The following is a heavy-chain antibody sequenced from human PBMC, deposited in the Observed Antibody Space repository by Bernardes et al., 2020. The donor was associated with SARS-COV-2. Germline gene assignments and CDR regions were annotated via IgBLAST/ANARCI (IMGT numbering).Heavy chain of an antibody. CDR1: GFSISSSSYGVG. D-gene: IGHD3-10*01. V-gene: IGHV2-5*02. Sequence: SGPTLVKPTQTLTLTCAFSGFSISSSSYGVGVDWIRQPPGKALEWLALVYSDEIKYYSPSLRSRLTITKDVSRNQVVLTMTNVDPVDTATYYCAHRDRGNHLFFDYWGQGTLVTVSS. CDR3: AHRDRGNHLFFDY. CDR2: VYSDEIK. J-gene: IGHJ4*02.